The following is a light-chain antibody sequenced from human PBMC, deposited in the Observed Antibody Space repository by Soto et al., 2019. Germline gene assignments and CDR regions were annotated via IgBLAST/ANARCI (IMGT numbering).Light chain of an antibody. J-gene: IGLJ1*01. CDR2: EVA. V-gene: IGLV2-8*01. Sequence: QSALTQPPSASGSPGQSVTISCTGSSSDFGAYDSVSWYQQHPGKAPKLLIYEVAKRPSGVPDRFSGSKSGNTVSLTVSGLQAEDEADYYCSSYAGSNKLVFGTGTKVTVL. CDR1: SSDFGAYDS. CDR3: SSYAGSNKLV.